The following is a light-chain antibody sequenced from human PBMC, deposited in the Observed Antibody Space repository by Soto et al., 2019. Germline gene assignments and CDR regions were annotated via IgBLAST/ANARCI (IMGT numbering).Light chain of an antibody. Sequence: SYELTQPPSVSVAPGKTARITCGGNNIGSKSVHWYQQKPGQAPVLVIYYDSDRPSGIPERFSGSNSWNTATLTISRVEAGDEADYYCQVWDSSSDVVFGGGTKVTVL. V-gene: IGLV3-21*04. J-gene: IGLJ2*01. CDR3: QVWDSSSDVV. CDR1: NIGSKS. CDR2: YDS.